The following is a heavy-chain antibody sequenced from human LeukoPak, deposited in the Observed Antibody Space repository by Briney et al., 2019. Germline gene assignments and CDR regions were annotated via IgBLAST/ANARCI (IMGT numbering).Heavy chain of an antibody. Sequence: GGSLRLSCAASGFTFISYGMHWVRQAPGKGLEGVAFIRYDGSNKYYADSVKGRFTISRDNSKNTLYLQMNSLRAEDTAVYYCAKSLKGKLRLDYWGQGTLVTVSS. CDR2: IRYDGSNK. J-gene: IGHJ4*02. CDR3: AKSLKGKLRLDY. D-gene: IGHD4-17*01. CDR1: GFTFISYG. V-gene: IGHV3-30*02.